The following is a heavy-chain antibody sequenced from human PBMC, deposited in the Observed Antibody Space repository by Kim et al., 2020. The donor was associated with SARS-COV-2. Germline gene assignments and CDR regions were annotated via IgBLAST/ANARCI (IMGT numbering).Heavy chain of an antibody. V-gene: IGHV3-74*01. CDR1: GFTFSSYW. CDR3: ARSGAAAGIRSYYYYYGMDV. CDR2: INSDGSST. J-gene: IGHJ6*02. D-gene: IGHD6-13*01. Sequence: GGSLRLSCAAYGFTFSSYWMHWVRQAPGKGLVWVSRINSDGSSTSYADSVKGRFTISRDNAKNTLYLQMNSLRAEDTAVYYCARSGAAAGIRSYYYYYGMDVWGQGTTVTVSS.